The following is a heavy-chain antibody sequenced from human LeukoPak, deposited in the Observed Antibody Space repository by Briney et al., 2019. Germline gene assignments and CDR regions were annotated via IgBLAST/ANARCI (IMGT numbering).Heavy chain of an antibody. V-gene: IGHV4-4*07. D-gene: IGHD3-22*01. Sequence: PSETLSLTCTVSGGPISSYYWSWIRQPAGKGLEWIGRIYTSGSTNYNPSLKSRVTMSVDTSKNQFSLKLSSVTAADTAVYYCVGTMIVVVPYYFDYWGQGTLVTVSS. CDR2: IYTSGST. CDR1: GGPISSYY. J-gene: IGHJ4*02. CDR3: VGTMIVVVPYYFDY.